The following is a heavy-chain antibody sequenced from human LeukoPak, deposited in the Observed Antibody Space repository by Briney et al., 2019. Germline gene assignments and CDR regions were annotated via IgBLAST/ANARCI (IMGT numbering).Heavy chain of an antibody. CDR3: ARDLSEYASRYYGYFDY. Sequence: GGSLRLSCAGSGFTFSSYWMSWVRQAPGKGLEWVANIKYDGSEKHYVDSVKGRFTISRDNAKNSLYLQMNSLRAEDTAVYYCARDLSEYASRYYGYFDYWGQGSLVTVSS. D-gene: IGHD6-13*01. V-gene: IGHV3-7*01. J-gene: IGHJ4*02. CDR1: GFTFSSYW. CDR2: IKYDGSEK.